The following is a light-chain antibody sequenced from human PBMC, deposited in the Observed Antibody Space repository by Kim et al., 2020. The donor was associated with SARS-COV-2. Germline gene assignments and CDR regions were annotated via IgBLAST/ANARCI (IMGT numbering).Light chain of an antibody. CDR3: QQYHSRPIT. CDR2: GAS. V-gene: IGKV3-15*01. Sequence: VSPRERAALSCKGSQSVRSNLAWYQQKLGQAPRHLLNGASTRASDIPARFSGSGSGTEFTLTISSLQSEDFAVYYCQQYHSRPITFGQGTRLEIK. CDR1: QSVRSN. J-gene: IGKJ5*01.